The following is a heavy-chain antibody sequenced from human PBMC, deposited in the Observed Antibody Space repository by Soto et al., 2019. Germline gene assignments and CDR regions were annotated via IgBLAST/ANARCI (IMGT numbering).Heavy chain of an antibody. Sequence: PGGSLRLSCAASGFALSGYWMTWVRQAPGKGLEWVASINPDGTLKYYVDSVKGRFTISRDNADNSLSLQMISLRVEDTAVYYCARWESGDWYLGIWGQGTQVTVS. J-gene: IGHJ4*02. CDR1: GFALSGYW. CDR3: ARWESGDWYLGI. D-gene: IGHD2-21*02. V-gene: IGHV3-7*03. CDR2: INPDGTLK.